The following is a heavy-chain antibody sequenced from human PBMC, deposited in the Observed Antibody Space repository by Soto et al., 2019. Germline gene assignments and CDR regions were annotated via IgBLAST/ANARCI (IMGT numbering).Heavy chain of an antibody. J-gene: IGHJ4*02. CDR2: IYDSGIT. Sequence: QLQLQESGPGLVKPSETLSLTCTVSGVSISNSSYYWGWIRRPPGKGLEWIGTIYDSGITYYNPSLTSRVTISVDTSKNQFSLKLTSVTAADTAVYYCARHGSNWGQGTLVTVSS. V-gene: IGHV4-39*01. CDR1: GVSISNSSYY. CDR3: ARHGSN.